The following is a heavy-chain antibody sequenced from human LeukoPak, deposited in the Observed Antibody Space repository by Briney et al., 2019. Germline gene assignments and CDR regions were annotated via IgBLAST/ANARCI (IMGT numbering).Heavy chain of an antibody. J-gene: IGHJ4*02. CDR1: GGTFSRYA. CDR3: ARDSPYTGGWRGFDY. CDR2: IIPMFGIA. D-gene: IGHD6-19*01. V-gene: IGHV1-69*01. Sequence: SVKVSCKASGGTFSRYAISWVRQAPGQGLEWMGGIIPMFGIANYAQKFQGRVTITADESTSTAYMELSSLRSEDTAVYYCARDSPYTGGWRGFDYWGQGTLVTVSS.